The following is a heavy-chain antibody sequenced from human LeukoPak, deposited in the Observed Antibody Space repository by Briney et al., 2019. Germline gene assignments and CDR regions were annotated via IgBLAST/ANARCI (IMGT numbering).Heavy chain of an antibody. Sequence: ASVKVSCKASGYTFTSYYMHWVRQAPGQGLEWMGFINPSGGSTSYAQRFQDRVTVTRDTSTSTVHMELSGLRSEDTAVYYCARDQEGFGYWGQGTLVTVSS. J-gene: IGHJ4*02. CDR3: ARDQEGFGY. CDR1: GYTFTSYY. V-gene: IGHV1-46*01. CDR2: INPSGGST.